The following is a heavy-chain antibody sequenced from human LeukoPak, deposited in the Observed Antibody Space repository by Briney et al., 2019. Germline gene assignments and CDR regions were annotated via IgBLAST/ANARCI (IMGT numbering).Heavy chain of an antibody. V-gene: IGHV3-74*01. CDR2: ITNDGTSV. J-gene: IGHJ4*02. CDR3: ARGGRPVD. Sequence: GGSLRLSCTASAFTFSSYWMHWVRQAPGKGLVWVSLITNDGTSVDYADSVKGRFTISRDNAKNTLYLQMNSLRAEDTAVYYCARGGRPVDWGQGTLVTVSS. D-gene: IGHD2-15*01. CDR1: AFTFSSYW.